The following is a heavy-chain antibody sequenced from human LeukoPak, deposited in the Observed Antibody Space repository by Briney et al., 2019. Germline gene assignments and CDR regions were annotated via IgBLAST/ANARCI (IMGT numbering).Heavy chain of an antibody. V-gene: IGHV1-18*01. CDR1: GYTFTTYG. CDR2: ISTYDGST. Sequence: ASVKVSCKASGYTFTTYGINWVRQAPGQGLEWMGWISTYDGSTNYAQKLRDRVTMMRDTSTSTAYMELRSLRSDDTAVYYCARGIAAAPERAFDIWGQGTMVTVFS. D-gene: IGHD6-13*01. J-gene: IGHJ3*02. CDR3: ARGIAAAPERAFDI.